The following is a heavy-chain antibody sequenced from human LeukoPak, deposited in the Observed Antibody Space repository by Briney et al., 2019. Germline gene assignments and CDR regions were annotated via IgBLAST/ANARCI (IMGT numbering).Heavy chain of an antibody. D-gene: IGHD6-19*01. CDR2: ISWNSGSI. J-gene: IGHJ3*02. Sequence: PGRSLRLSCAASGFTFDDYAMHWVQQAPGKGLEWVSGISWNSGSIGYADSVKGRFTISRDNAKNSLYLQMNSLRAEDTALYYCAKDIQQWQYVSDAFDIWGQGTMVTVSS. V-gene: IGHV3-9*01. CDR3: AKDIQQWQYVSDAFDI. CDR1: GFTFDDYA.